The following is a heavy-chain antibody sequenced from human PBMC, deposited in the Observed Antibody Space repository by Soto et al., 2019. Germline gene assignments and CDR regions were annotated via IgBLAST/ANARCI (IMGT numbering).Heavy chain of an antibody. J-gene: IGHJ6*02. CDR2: IYPGDSDT. V-gene: IGHV5-51*01. CDR3: ARRGPADIVVVPAASYYYYYGMDV. Sequence: GESLKISCKGSGYSFTSYWIGWVRQMPGKGLEWMGIIYPGDSDTRYSPSFQGQVTISADKSISTAYLQWSSLKASDTAMYYCARRGPADIVVVPAASYYYYYGMDVWGQGTTVTVSS. CDR1: GYSFTSYW. D-gene: IGHD2-2*01.